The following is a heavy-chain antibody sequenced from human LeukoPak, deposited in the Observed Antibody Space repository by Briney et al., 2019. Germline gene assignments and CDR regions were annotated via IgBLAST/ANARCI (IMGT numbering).Heavy chain of an antibody. D-gene: IGHD4-23*01. CDR1: GFTFSSYA. CDR2: ISGSGGRA. Sequence: PGGSLRLSCAASGFTFSSYAMSWVRQAPGKGLEWVSAISGSGGRAYYADSVKGRFTISRDNSKNTPYLQMNSLRAEDTAVYYCAKEQNSKGYFDYWGQGTLVTVSS. V-gene: IGHV3-23*01. CDR3: AKEQNSKGYFDY. J-gene: IGHJ4*02.